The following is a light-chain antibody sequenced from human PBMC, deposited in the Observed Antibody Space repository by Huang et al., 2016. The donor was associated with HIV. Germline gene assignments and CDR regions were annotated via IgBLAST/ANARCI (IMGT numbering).Light chain of an antibody. Sequence: DIQMTQSPPSLSASVGDRVTITCRASQSISNYLNWYQQKPGKAPNLLIYAASSLQRGVPSRFSGSGSGTDFTLTISSLQPEDFATYYCQQSYISPPFTFGPGTKVDIK. J-gene: IGKJ3*01. CDR3: QQSYISPPFT. V-gene: IGKV1-39*01. CDR1: QSISNY. CDR2: AAS.